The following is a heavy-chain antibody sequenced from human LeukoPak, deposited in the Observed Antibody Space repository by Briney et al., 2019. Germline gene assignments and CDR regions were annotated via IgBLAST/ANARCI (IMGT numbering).Heavy chain of an antibody. D-gene: IGHD3-22*01. Sequence: PADTVSLICSVWGGSISCYYWSGIPQPPGKELEGIGYIYYSGSTNYNPSLKSRVTISVDTSKNQFSLKLSSVTAADTAVYYCARSEGYYDSSGCFDYWGQGTLVTVSS. CDR2: IYYSGST. CDR1: GGSISCYY. J-gene: IGHJ4*02. V-gene: IGHV4-59*08. CDR3: ARSEGYYDSSGCFDY.